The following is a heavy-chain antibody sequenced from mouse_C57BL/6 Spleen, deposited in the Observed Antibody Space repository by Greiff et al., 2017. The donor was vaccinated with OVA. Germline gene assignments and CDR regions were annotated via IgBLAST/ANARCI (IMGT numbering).Heavy chain of an antibody. V-gene: IGHV3-1*01. CDR3: ARGLTGTLFDY. J-gene: IGHJ2*01. Sequence: EVKLEESGPGMVKPSQSLSLTCTVTGYSITSGYDWHWIRHFPGNKLEWMGYISYSGSTNYNPSLTSRISITHDTSKNHFFLKLNSVTTEDTATYYCARGLTGTLFDYWGQGTTLTVSS. CDR2: ISYSGST. D-gene: IGHD4-1*01. CDR1: GYSITSGYD.